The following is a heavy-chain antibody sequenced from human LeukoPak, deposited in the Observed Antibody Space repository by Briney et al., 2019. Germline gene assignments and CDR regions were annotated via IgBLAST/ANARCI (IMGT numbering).Heavy chain of an antibody. V-gene: IGHV4-59*01. J-gene: IGHJ4*02. CDR2: IYYSGST. CDR1: GGSISSYY. CDR3: ASLIAVAGQVDY. Sequence: SETLSLTCTVSGGSISSYYWSWIRQPPGKGLEWIGYIYYSGSTNYDPSLKSRVTISVDTSKNQFSLKLSSVTAADTAVYYCASLIAVAGQVDYWGQGTLVTVSS. D-gene: IGHD6-19*01.